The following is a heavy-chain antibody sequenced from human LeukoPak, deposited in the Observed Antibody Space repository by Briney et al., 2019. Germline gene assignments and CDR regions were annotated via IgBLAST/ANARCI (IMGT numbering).Heavy chain of an antibody. J-gene: IGHJ6*02. CDR3: AKVIAAAGPPDYYYYGMDV. V-gene: IGHV3-30*18. CDR1: GFTFSSYG. D-gene: IGHD6-13*01. Sequence: PGGSLRLSCAASGFTFSSYGMHWVRQAPGKGLEWVAVISYDGSNKYYADSVKGRFTISRDNSKNTLYLQMNSLRAEDTAVYYCAKVIAAAGPPDYYYYGMDVWGQGTTVTVSS. CDR2: ISYDGSNK.